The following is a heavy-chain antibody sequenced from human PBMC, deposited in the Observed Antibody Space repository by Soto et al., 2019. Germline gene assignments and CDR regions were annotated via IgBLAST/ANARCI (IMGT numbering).Heavy chain of an antibody. CDR3: ARGRKGYSSSWCVVVD. CDR1: GGSFSGYC. Sequence: SETLSLTCAVYGGSFSGYCWSWIRQPPGKGLEWIGEITHSGSSNYNPSLKSRVTISVDTSRNQFSLKLNSVTAADTAVYYCARGRKGYSSSWCVVVDWGQGTLVTVSS. J-gene: IGHJ4*02. D-gene: IGHD6-13*01. CDR2: ITHSGSS. V-gene: IGHV4-34*01.